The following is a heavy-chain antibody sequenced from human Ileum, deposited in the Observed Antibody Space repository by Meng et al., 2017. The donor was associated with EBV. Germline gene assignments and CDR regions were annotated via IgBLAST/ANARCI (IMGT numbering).Heavy chain of an antibody. V-gene: IGHV4-61*08. J-gene: IGHJ4*02. CDR2: VNYNGDS. CDR3: ARDLRVGGAFDY. Sequence: QVQLQQSGPGLVRPSATLSLTCTVSGASATSSGYYWSWLRQSPGKGLEWLGYVNYNGDSTYNPSLKSRVTIFIDTSKKQFYLNLTSATAADTAIYYCARDLRVGGAFDYWGQGTLVTVSS. CDR1: GASATSSGYY. D-gene: IGHD1-26*01.